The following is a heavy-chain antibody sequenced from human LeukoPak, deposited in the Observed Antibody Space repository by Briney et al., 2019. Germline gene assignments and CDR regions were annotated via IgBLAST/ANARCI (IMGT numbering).Heavy chain of an antibody. D-gene: IGHD2-2*01. J-gene: IGHJ5*02. Sequence: PSQTLSLTCTVSGGSISNGDYYWSWIRQPPGKGLEWIGYIYYSGSTYYNPSLKSRVTISVDTSKNQFSLKPSSVTAADTAVYYCARVWYQLLAGWFDPWGQGTLVTVSS. V-gene: IGHV4-30-4*08. CDR2: IYYSGST. CDR1: GGSISNGDYY. CDR3: ARVWYQLLAGWFDP.